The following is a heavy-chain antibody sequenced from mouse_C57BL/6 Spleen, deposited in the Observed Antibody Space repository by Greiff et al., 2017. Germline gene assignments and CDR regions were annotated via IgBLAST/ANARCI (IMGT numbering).Heavy chain of an antibody. CDR1: GFTFSSYA. D-gene: IGHD1-1*01. CDR2: ISDGGSYT. Sequence: DVHLVESGGGLVKPGGSLKLSCAASGFTFSSYAMSWVRQTPGERLEWVATISDGGSYTYYPDNVKGRFTLSRDNAKNNLYLQMSHLKSEDTAMYYCAREEGSSYFGGWGQGTTLTVSS. V-gene: IGHV5-4*01. CDR3: AREEGSSYFGG. J-gene: IGHJ2*01.